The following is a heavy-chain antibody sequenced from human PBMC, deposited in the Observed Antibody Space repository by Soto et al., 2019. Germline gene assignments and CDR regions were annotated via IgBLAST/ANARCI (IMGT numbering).Heavy chain of an antibody. CDR3: ARGLDCSGGSCYSLFDY. V-gene: IGHV4-31*03. J-gene: IGHJ4*02. D-gene: IGHD2-15*01. Sequence: QVQLQESGPGLVKPSQTLSLTCTVSGGSISSGGYYWSWIRQHPGKGLEWIGYIYYSGSTYYNPSLKSRVTIAGDTSKNQFSLKLSSVTAADTAVYYCARGLDCSGGSCYSLFDYWGQGTLVTVSS. CDR1: GGSISSGGYY. CDR2: IYYSGST.